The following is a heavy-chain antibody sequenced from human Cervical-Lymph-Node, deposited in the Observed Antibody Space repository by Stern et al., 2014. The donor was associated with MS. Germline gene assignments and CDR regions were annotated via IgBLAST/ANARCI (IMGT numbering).Heavy chain of an antibody. J-gene: IGHJ4*02. CDR2: ISSSGGTI. D-gene: IGHD1-26*01. CDR3: ARGGDGGSYYSFAY. V-gene: IGHV3-11*01. CDR1: GFSFSDSY. Sequence: VQLEESGGGLVKPGGSLRLSCAASGFSFSDSYMRWIRQAPGKGLEWISYISSSGGTIFYADSVKGRFTISRDNANNSLYLQMNSLTADDTGVYYCARGGDGGSYYSFAYWGQGTLVTVSS.